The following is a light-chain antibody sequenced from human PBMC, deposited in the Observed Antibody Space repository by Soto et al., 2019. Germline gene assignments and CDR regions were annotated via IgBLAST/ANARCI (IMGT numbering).Light chain of an antibody. CDR3: QQYGRA. CDR1: QSVSSSY. J-gene: IGKJ1*01. CDR2: GAS. Sequence: ELVLTQSPGTLSLSPGESATLSCRASQSVSSSYLAWYQQKPGQAPRLLIYGASSRATGIPDRFSGSGSGKDFTLTISRLEPEDFAVYYCQQYGRAFGQGTKVDIK. V-gene: IGKV3-20*01.